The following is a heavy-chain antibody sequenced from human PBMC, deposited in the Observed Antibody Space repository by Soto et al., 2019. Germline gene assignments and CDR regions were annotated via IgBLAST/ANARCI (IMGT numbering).Heavy chain of an antibody. CDR3: ARARYSSRWYNCDC. J-gene: IGHJ4*02. Sequence: SVKVSCKASGGTFSSYAISWVRRAPGQGLEWMGGIIPSFGTANYAQKFQGRVTMTADKSTSTAYMELSSLRSEDTAVYYCARARYSSRWYNCDCWGRGSLVAAAS. V-gene: IGHV1-69*06. CDR1: GGTFSSYA. D-gene: IGHD6-13*01. CDR2: IIPSFGTA.